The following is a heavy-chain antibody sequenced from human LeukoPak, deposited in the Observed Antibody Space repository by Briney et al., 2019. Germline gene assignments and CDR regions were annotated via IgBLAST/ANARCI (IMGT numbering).Heavy chain of an antibody. V-gene: IGHV3-21*01. D-gene: IGHD3-10*01. CDR2: ISSSDTYI. Sequence: PGGSLRLSCAASGFTFSSYSMNWVRQAPGKGLEWVSSISSSDTYIYHADSVKGRFTISRDNSKNSLYLQMNSLRAEDTAVYYCARDNVVRGAPEFDYWGQGTLVTVSS. CDR1: GFTFSSYS. CDR3: ARDNVVRGAPEFDY. J-gene: IGHJ4*02.